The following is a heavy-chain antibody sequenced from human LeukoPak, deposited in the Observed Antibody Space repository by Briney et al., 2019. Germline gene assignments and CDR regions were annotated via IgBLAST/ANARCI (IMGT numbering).Heavy chain of an antibody. J-gene: IGHJ5*02. V-gene: IGHV4-34*01. CDR1: GGSFSGYY. D-gene: IGHD3-9*01. Sequence: SSETLSLTCAVYGGSFSGYYWSWIRQPPGKGLEWIGEINHSGSTNYHPSLKSRVTISVDTSKNQFSLKLSSVTAADTAVYYCARDHVLRYFDWLLYRANGGWFDPWGQGTLVTVSS. CDR2: INHSGST. CDR3: ARDHVLRYFDWLLYRANGGWFDP.